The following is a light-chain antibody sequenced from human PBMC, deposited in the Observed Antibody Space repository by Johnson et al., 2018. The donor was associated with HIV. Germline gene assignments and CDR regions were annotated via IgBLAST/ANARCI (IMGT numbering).Light chain of an antibody. CDR1: SSNIGNNY. Sequence: QAVLTQPPSVSAAPGQKVTIPCSGSSSNIGNNYASWYQQVPGTAPKLLIYDNHKRPSGIPDRFSGSKSGTSATLCITGLQTGDEADYYCGTWDSSLSAVPFGTGTKVTVL. J-gene: IGLJ1*01. CDR2: DNH. CDR3: GTWDSSLSAVP. V-gene: IGLV1-51*01.